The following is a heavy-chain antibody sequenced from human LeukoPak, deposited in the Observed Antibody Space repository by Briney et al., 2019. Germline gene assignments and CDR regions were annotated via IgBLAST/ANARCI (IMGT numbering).Heavy chain of an antibody. CDR2: IRSDGSNT. CDR1: GFTFSSYA. V-gene: IGHV3-74*01. J-gene: IGHJ4*02. D-gene: IGHD3-9*01. CDR3: ARDYENLTGSKTRFHY. Sequence: PGGSLRLSCAASGFTFSSYAMSWVRQAPGKGLVWVSRIRSDGSNTIYADSVKGRFTVSRDNAKSSLYLQMNSLRAEDTAVYYCARDYENLTGSKTRFHYWGQGTLVTVSS.